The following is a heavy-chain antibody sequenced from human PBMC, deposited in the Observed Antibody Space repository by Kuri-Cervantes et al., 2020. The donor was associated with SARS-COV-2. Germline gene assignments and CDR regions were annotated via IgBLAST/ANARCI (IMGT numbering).Heavy chain of an antibody. CDR2: ISSSSSTI. CDR1: GFTFGRYS. V-gene: IGHV3-48*02. J-gene: IGHJ4*02. Sequence: GESLKISCAASGFTFGRYSMNWVRQAPGKGLEWVSYISSSSSTIYYADSVKGRFTISRDNAKNSLYLQMNSLRDEDTAVYYCARDANYGSRLPRKFDYWGQGTLVTVSS. CDR3: ARDANYGSRLPRKFDY. D-gene: IGHD5-12*01.